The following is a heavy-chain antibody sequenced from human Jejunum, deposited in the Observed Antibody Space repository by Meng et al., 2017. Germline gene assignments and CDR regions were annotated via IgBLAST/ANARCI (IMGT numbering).Heavy chain of an antibody. D-gene: IGHD5/OR15-5a*01. V-gene: IGHV3-23*01. CDR2: ISSNTENT. J-gene: IGHJ1*01. CDR1: RFPFNNYA. Sequence: GGSLRLSCAASRFPFNNYAMSWVRQAPGKGLEWVSTISSNTENTYYADSVKGRFTISRDNSRNTLDLQMNSLRVDDTAIYYCANDLRVSKGYNGVRYVSDYFQYWGQGTLVTVSS. CDR3: ANDLRVSKGYNGVRYVSDYFQY.